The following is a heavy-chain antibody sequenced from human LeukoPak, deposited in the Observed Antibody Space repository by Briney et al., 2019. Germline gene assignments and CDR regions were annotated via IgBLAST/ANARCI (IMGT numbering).Heavy chain of an antibody. CDR3: ARALVPAALDYYYGMDV. Sequence: SVKVSCKASGGTFSSYAISWVRQAPGQGLEWMGRIIPILGIANYAQKFQGRVTITADKSTSTPYMELSRLRSDDTAVYYCARALVPAALDYYYGMDVWGQGTTVTVSS. CDR1: GGTFSSYA. V-gene: IGHV1-69*04. CDR2: IIPILGIA. D-gene: IGHD2-2*01. J-gene: IGHJ6*02.